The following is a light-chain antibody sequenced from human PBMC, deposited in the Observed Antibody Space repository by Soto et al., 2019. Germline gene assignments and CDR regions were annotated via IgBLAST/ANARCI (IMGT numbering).Light chain of an antibody. CDR2: DAS. V-gene: IGKV3-11*01. CDR3: QQRSNWFSIT. J-gene: IGKJ5*01. Sequence: EIVLTQSPATLSLSPGERATLSCRASQSVSSYLAWYQQKPGQAPSLLIYDASNRATGIPARFSGSGYGTDFTLPISSLEPEDFAVYYCQQRSNWFSITLVQGTRLEMK. CDR1: QSVSSY.